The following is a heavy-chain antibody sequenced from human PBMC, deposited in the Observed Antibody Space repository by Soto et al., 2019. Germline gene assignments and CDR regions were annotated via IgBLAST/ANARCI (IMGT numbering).Heavy chain of an antibody. CDR2: IWYDGSNK. D-gene: IGHD3-3*01. J-gene: IGHJ4*02. CDR3: ARDFPTKKMEWLSHEYYFDY. Sequence: GGSLRLSCAASGFTFSSYGMHWVRQAPGKGLEWVAVIWYDGSNKYYADSVKGRFTISRDNSKNTLYLQMNSLRAEDTAVYYYARDFPTKKMEWLSHEYYFDYWGQGTLVTVSS. V-gene: IGHV3-33*01. CDR1: GFTFSSYG.